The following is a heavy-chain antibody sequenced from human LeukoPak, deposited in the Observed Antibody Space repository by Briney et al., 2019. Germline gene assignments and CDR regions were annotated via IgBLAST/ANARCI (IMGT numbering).Heavy chain of an antibody. J-gene: IGHJ3*02. CDR1: GGSISSYY. CDR3: ASTTMTTIDAFDI. Sequence: SETLSLTCTVSGGSISSYYWSWIRQPPGKGLEWIGYISYSGRTNYNPSLKSRVTISVDTSKNQFSLKLSSVTAAETAVYYCASTTMTTIDAFDIWGQGTMVTVSS. D-gene: IGHD4-17*01. V-gene: IGHV4-59*08. CDR2: ISYSGRT.